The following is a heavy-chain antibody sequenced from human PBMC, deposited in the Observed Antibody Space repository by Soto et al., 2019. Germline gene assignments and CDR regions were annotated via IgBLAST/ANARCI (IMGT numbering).Heavy chain of an antibody. CDR2: TYHSGNP. J-gene: IGHJ4*02. CDR1: GGSIRTGGYS. V-gene: IGHV4-30-2*01. CDR3: AREDYGDYGGYFDY. Sequence: QLQLQESGSGLVKPSQTLSLTCTVSGGSIRTGGYSWSWIRQPPGKGLEWIGNTYHSGNPYYNPSIQSRVTISVDGSKNQFSLKVSSVTAADTAVYYCAREDYGDYGGYFDYWGQGSLVTVSS. D-gene: IGHD4-17*01.